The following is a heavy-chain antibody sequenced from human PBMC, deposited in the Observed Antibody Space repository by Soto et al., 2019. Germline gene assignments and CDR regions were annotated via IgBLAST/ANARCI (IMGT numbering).Heavy chain of an antibody. D-gene: IGHD3-10*01. J-gene: IGHJ6*02. CDR2: ISYDGSNK. Sequence: QVQLVESGGGVVQPGRSLRLSCAASGFIFSKYGMHWVRQAPGKGLEWVAVISYDGSNKYYAESVKGRFIISRDKSEHTLYLQMNSLRAEDTALYYCAKDLGSGKPYYYYAMDVLGQGTTVTVSS. V-gene: IGHV3-30*18. CDR1: GFIFSKYG. CDR3: AKDLGSGKPYYYYAMDV.